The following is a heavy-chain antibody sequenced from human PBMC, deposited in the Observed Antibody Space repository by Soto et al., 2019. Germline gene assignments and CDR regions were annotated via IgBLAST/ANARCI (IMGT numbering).Heavy chain of an antibody. V-gene: IGHV2-5*02. CDR3: AHSIRGWGWDGMDV. CDR1: GFSLSTSGVG. J-gene: IGHJ6*02. Sequence: QITLKESGPTLVKPTQTLTLTCTFSGFSLSTSGVGVGWIRQPPGKALEWLALIYWDDDKRYSPSLKSRLTITKHTSKNQVVLTMTNMDPVDTATYYCAHSIRGWGWDGMDVWGQGTTVTVSS. CDR2: IYWDDDK. D-gene: IGHD6-19*01.